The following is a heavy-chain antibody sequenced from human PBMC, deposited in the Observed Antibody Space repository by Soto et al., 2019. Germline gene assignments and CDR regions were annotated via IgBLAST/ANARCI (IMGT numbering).Heavy chain of an antibody. CDR3: ARRGSSSPADY. J-gene: IGHJ4*02. Sequence: QLQLQESGPGLVKPSETLSLTCTVSGGSISSSSYYWGWIRQPPGKGLEWIGSIYYSGSTYYNPSLKSQVTISVDTSKNQFSRKLSSVTAADTAVYYCARRGSSSPADYWGQGTLVTVSS. CDR2: IYYSGST. CDR1: GGSISSSSYY. D-gene: IGHD6-6*01. V-gene: IGHV4-39*01.